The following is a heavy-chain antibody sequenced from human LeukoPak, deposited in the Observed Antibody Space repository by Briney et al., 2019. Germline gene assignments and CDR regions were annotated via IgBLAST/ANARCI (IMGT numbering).Heavy chain of an antibody. Sequence: GGSLRLSCAASGFIFSDYSMNWVRQAPGKGLEWISYIGLSSGRTMYADSVKGRFTISGDNAKNSLYLQMNSLRVEDTAVYFCARDHNYAFDNWGQGILVTASS. CDR2: IGLSSGRT. J-gene: IGHJ4*02. V-gene: IGHV3-48*04. D-gene: IGHD1-1*01. CDR3: ARDHNYAFDN. CDR1: GFIFSDYS.